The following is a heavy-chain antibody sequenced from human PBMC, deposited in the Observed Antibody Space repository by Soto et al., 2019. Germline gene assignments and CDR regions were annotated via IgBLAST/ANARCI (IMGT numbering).Heavy chain of an antibody. Sequence: LSLTCTVSGGSISSYYWSWIRQPPGKGLEWIGYIYYSGSTNYNPSLKSRVTISVDTSKNQFSLKLSSVTAADTAVYYCAREVVPAAGIDYWGQGTLVTVSS. CDR1: GGSISSYY. D-gene: IGHD2-2*01. CDR2: IYYSGST. V-gene: IGHV4-59*01. CDR3: AREVVPAAGIDY. J-gene: IGHJ4*02.